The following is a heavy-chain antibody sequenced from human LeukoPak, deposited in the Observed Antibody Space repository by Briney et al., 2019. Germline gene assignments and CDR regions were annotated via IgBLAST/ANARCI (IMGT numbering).Heavy chain of an antibody. D-gene: IGHD3-22*01. J-gene: IGHJ4*02. Sequence: GGSLRLSCAASGFTFSTYEMNWVRQAPGKGLEWVSYISDSGSTIDYADSVKGRFTISRDNAKNSLYLQMNSLRAEDTAVYYCVRLIVVSGNPFDYWGQGTLVAVSS. CDR1: GFTFSTYE. CDR3: VRLIVVSGNPFDY. CDR2: ISDSGSTI. V-gene: IGHV3-48*03.